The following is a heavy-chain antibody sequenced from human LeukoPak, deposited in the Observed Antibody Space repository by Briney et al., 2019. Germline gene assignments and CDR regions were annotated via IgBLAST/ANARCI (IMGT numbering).Heavy chain of an antibody. CDR2: IYHSGST. CDR3: ARVAVTTVTKLDY. CDR1: GYSISSGYY. J-gene: IGHJ4*02. D-gene: IGHD4-11*01. Sequence: SETLSLTCTVSGYSISSGYYWGWIRQPPGKGLEWIGSIYHSGSTYYNPSLKSRVTISVDTSKNQFSLKLSSVTAADTAVYYCARVAVTTVTKLDYWGQGTLVIVSS. V-gene: IGHV4-38-2*02.